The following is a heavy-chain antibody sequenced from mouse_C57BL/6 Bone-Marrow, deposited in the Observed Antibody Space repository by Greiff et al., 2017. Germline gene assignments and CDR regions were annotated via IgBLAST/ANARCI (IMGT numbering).Heavy chain of an antibody. V-gene: IGHV5-12*01. CDR2: ISNGGGST. CDR1: GFTFSDYY. CDR3: ARRERLRRGGFAY. D-gene: IGHD2-4*01. J-gene: IGHJ3*01. Sequence: EVQLVESGGGLVQPGGSLKLSCAASGFTFSDYYMYWVRQTPEKRLEWVAYISNGGGSTYYPDTVKGRFTISRDNAKNTLYLQMSRLKSEDTAMYYCARRERLRRGGFAYWGQGTLVTVSA.